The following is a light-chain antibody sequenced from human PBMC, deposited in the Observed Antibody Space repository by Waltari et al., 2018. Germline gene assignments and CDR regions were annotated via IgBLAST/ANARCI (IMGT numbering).Light chain of an antibody. J-gene: IGKJ2*01. CDR2: DSS. CDR1: QSASTN. CDR3: QQYNNWLYT. V-gene: IGKV3-15*01. Sequence: ERVMTQSPATLSVSPGETATLSCRASQSASTNLAWYQQKAGQAPRLLIYDSSIRATGVPARFSGSGAGTEFTLTITGLQSEYFAVYYCQQYNNWLYTFGQGTKLEIK.